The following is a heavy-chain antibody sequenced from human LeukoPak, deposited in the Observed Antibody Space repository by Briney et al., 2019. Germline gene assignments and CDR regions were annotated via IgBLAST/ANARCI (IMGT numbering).Heavy chain of an antibody. CDR3: ARGFIGYCSGGSCYANWFDP. CDR1: GGSISSYY. CDR2: IYTSGST. V-gene: IGHV4-4*07. D-gene: IGHD2-15*01. J-gene: IGHJ5*02. Sequence: SETLSLTCTVSGGSISSYYWSWIRQPAGKGLEWIGRIYTSGSTNYNPSLKSRVPISVDTSKNQFSLKLSFVTAADTAVYYCARGFIGYCSGGSCYANWFDPWGQGTLVTVSS.